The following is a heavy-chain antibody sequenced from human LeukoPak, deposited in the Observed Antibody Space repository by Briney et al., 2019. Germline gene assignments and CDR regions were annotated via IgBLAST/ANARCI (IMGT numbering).Heavy chain of an antibody. CDR1: GFTLSTYN. J-gene: IGHJ4*02. CDR3: AREISNPHAF. Sequence: GGSLRLSCAASGFTLSTYNMHWVRQAPGKGLGWLAVMSIDGSSAYYADSVKGRLTISRDNSNNTLYLQMNSLRPDDTAVYYCAREISNPHAFWGQGTLVTVSS. V-gene: IGHV3-30-3*01. CDR2: MSIDGSSA.